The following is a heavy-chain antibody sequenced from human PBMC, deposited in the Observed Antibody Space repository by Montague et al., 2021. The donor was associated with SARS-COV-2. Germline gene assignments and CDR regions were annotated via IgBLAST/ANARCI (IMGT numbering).Heavy chain of an antibody. D-gene: IGHD1-26*01. J-gene: IGHJ3*02. Sequence: SETLSLTCAVSGGSISSSNWCSWVRQPPGKGLEWIGEIYHSGSTNYNPSLKSRVTISVDKSKNQFSLKLSSVTAADTAGYYCARGWVAARRAFDIWGQGTMVTVSS. V-gene: IGHV4-4*02. CDR3: ARGWVAARRAFDI. CDR2: IYHSGST. CDR1: GGSISSSNW.